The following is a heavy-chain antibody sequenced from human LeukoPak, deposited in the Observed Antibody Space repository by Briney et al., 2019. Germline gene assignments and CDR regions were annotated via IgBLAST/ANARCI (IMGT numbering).Heavy chain of an antibody. Sequence: SETLSITCTISGGSISPYYSSWIRQPAGKGLEWIGRIYTSGSTNYNPSLKSRVTMSVDTSKNQFSLKLSSVTAADTAVYYCAREAGQRGHDYWGQGTLVTVSS. CDR3: AREAGQRGHDY. J-gene: IGHJ4*02. V-gene: IGHV4-4*07. CDR2: IYTSGST. D-gene: IGHD6-25*01. CDR1: GGSISPYY.